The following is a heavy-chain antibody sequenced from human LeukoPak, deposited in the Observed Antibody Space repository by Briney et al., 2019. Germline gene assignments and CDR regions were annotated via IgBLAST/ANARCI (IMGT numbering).Heavy chain of an antibody. J-gene: IGHJ4*02. D-gene: IGHD3-22*01. CDR3: AAGSDSIGYAYVY. CDR2: IKVCDRRT. CDR1: GLTFRSYA. V-gene: IGHV3-23*01. Sequence: GGSLRLACAVSGLTFRSYAMGSGRQARGKGLEWVPAIKVCDRRTYTADSVKGRFTNSRDNRKNTLCLQMNSLRAEDTAVYYCAAGSDSIGYAYVYWGEGTLVTVSS.